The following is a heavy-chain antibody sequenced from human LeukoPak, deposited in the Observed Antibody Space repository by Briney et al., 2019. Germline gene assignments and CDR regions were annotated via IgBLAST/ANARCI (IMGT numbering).Heavy chain of an antibody. CDR3: TTDAGYSSRWYNY. D-gene: IGHD6-13*01. CDR1: GFTFSSYA. Sequence: GGSLRLSCAASGFTFSSYAMSWVRQAPGKGLEWVSEISGSGDNTYYADSVKGRFTISRDNSKNTLYLQMNSLKTEDTGLYYCTTDAGYSSRWYNYWGQGTLVTVSS. V-gene: IGHV3-23*01. CDR2: ISGSGDNT. J-gene: IGHJ4*02.